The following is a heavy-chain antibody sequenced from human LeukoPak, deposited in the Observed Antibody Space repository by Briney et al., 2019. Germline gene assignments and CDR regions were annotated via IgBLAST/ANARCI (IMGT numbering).Heavy chain of an antibody. CDR1: GFTFHDYA. Sequence: GGSLRLSCEASGFTFHDYAMAWVRQAPGKGLEYVSSIGASGDNIYYGGSVKGRFTISRDNSKNTLFLQMNSLRAEDTALYYCATQSPDYSIGPSYGSFNIWGQGTKVTVSS. D-gene: IGHD3-10*01. CDR2: IGASGDNI. J-gene: IGHJ3*02. CDR3: ATQSPDYSIGPSYGSFNI. V-gene: IGHV3-23*01.